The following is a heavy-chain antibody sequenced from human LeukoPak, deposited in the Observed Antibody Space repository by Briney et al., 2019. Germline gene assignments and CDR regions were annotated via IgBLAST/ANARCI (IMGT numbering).Heavy chain of an antibody. CDR3: AKLEGTTKGYWYFDL. CDR1: GFTFSSYA. D-gene: IGHD1-1*01. CDR2: ISYDGSNK. V-gene: IGHV3-30-3*02. Sequence: GGSLRLSCAASGFTFSSYAMHWVRQAPGKGLEWVAVISYDGSNKYYADSVKGRFTISRDNSKNTLYLQMNSLRAEDTAVYYCAKLEGTTKGYWYFDLWGRGTLVTVSS. J-gene: IGHJ2*01.